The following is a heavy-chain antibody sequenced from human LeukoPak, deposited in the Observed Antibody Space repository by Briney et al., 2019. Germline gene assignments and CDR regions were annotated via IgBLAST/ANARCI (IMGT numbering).Heavy chain of an antibody. CDR3: ARGQYDFWSGYHFDY. D-gene: IGHD3-3*01. Sequence: PSETLSLTCTVSGGSISSYYWSWIRQPPGKGLEWLGYIYYSGSTNYNPSLKSRVTISVDTSKNQFSLKLSSVTAADTAVYYCARGQYDFWSGYHFDYWGQGTLVTVSS. J-gene: IGHJ4*02. V-gene: IGHV4-59*01. CDR1: GGSISSYY. CDR2: IYYSGST.